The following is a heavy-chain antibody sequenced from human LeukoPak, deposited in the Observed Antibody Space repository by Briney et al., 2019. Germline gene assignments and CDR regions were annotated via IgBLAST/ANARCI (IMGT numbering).Heavy chain of an antibody. V-gene: IGHV3-7*01. Sequence: GSLRLSCAASGFTFSRYWMSWVRQAPGKGLEWVANIKQDGSEKYYVDSVKGRFTISRDNAKNSLYLQMNSLRAEDTAVYYCARELSWTTATDYWGQGTLVTVSS. CDR2: IKQDGSEK. J-gene: IGHJ4*02. D-gene: IGHD4-11*01. CDR1: GFTFSRYW. CDR3: ARELSWTTATDY.